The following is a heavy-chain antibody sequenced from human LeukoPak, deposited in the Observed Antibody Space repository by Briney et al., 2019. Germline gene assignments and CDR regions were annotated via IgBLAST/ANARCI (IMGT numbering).Heavy chain of an antibody. CDR3: ARTGDGYNSVFALGLDP. J-gene: IGHJ5*02. V-gene: IGHV3-23*01. CDR2: ISGSGGAT. CDR1: GFTFNTYG. D-gene: IGHD5-24*01. Sequence: PGGSLRLSCAASGFTFNTYGMSWVRQAPGKGLEWVSGISGSGGATYYADSVKGRFTISRDNAKNLMSLQMSSLRVEDTAVYYCARTGDGYNSVFALGLDPWGQGTLVTVSS.